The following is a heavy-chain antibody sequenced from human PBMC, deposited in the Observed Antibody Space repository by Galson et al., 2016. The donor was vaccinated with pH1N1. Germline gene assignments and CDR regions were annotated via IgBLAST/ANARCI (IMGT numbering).Heavy chain of an antibody. Sequence: SLRLSCATSGFTFSSSAMSWVRQAPGKGLEWISTISNDALTTYYVDSVKGRFTISRDNSKKTAYLQMNTLSAEDTAVYFCAKTVGSTLGHWGQGTLVTVSS. CDR3: AKTVGSTLGH. J-gene: IGHJ4*02. CDR2: ISNDALTT. CDR1: GFTFSSSA. D-gene: IGHD2-15*01. V-gene: IGHV3-23*01.